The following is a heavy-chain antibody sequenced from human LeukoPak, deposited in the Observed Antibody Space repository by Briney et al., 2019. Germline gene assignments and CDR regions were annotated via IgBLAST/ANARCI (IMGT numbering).Heavy chain of an antibody. D-gene: IGHD3-3*01. V-gene: IGHV4-61*02. CDR1: GGSISSGSYY. Sequence: ASETLSLTCTVSGGSISSGSYYWSWIRQPAGKGLEWIGRIYTSGSTNYNPSLKSRVTLSVDTSKNQFSLKLSSVTAADTAVYYCARSITIFGVVIPRDYYMDVWGKGTTVTVSS. J-gene: IGHJ6*03. CDR3: ARSITIFGVVIPRDYYMDV. CDR2: IYTSGST.